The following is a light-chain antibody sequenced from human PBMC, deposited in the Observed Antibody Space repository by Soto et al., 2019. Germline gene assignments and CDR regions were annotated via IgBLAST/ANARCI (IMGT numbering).Light chain of an antibody. V-gene: IGKV1-12*01. CDR1: QGVSTW. Sequence: IQMTLAPSTLCASVGQRVTITCRSSQGVSTWLAWYQQKPGKAPKLLIFSASSLQSGVSSRFSGSGSGTDFTLTFSSLQPEDFATYYFQHADWYPLAFGGGTKVAIK. CDR2: SAS. J-gene: IGKJ4*01. CDR3: QHADWYPLA.